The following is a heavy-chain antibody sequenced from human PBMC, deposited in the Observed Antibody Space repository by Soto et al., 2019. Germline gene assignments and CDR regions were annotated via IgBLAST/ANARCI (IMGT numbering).Heavy chain of an antibody. V-gene: IGHV4-39*01. CDR2: IYYSGST. D-gene: IGHD3-16*01. J-gene: IGHJ5*02. CDR3: ARRTRGDYVGELSWFDP. CDR1: GGSISSSSYY. Sequence: QLQLQESGPGLVKPSETLSLTCTVSGGSISSSSYYWGWIRQPPGKGLEWIGSIYYSGSTYYNPSLKSRVTISVDTSKNQFSLKLSSVTAADTAVYYCARRTRGDYVGELSWFDPWGQGTLVTVSS.